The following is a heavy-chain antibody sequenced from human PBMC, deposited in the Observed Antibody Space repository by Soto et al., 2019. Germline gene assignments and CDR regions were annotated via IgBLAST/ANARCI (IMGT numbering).Heavy chain of an antibody. Sequence: SETLSLTCTVSGGSISSGGYYWSWIRQHPGKGLEWIGYIYYSGSTYYNPSLKSRVTISVDTSKNQFSLKLSSVTAADTAVYYCARRKSRLYSSSWEHYGMDVWGQGTTVTVSS. CDR1: GGSISSGGYY. D-gene: IGHD6-13*01. J-gene: IGHJ6*02. V-gene: IGHV4-31*03. CDR3: ARRKSRLYSSSWEHYGMDV. CDR2: IYYSGST.